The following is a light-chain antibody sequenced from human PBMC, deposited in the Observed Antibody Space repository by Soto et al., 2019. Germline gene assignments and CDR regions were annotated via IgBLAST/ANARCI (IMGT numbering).Light chain of an antibody. Sequence: QSALTQPASVSGSPGQSITISRTGTSSDVGAYNFVSWHKQNPGKAPKLMIYNVYDRPSGISYRFSGSKSGNTASLTISGLQGEDEADYYCSAYTVSRTDVFGTGTKVTV. CDR1: SSDVGAYNF. CDR2: NVY. V-gene: IGLV2-14*03. CDR3: SAYTVSRTDV. J-gene: IGLJ1*01.